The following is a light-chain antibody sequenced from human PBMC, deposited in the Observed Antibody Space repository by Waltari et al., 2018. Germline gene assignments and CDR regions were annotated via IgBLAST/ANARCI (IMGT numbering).Light chain of an antibody. CDR1: QSVDTY. CDR2: DVS. Sequence: EVVLTQSPATLSLSPGERATLSCRASQSVDTYLGWYQQKPGQAPRLLIYDVSERATGIPDRFSGSGSGTDFTLTISSLEPEDSAVYYCQQRSTWLAFGGGTKVQIK. J-gene: IGKJ4*01. CDR3: QQRSTWLA. V-gene: IGKV3-11*01.